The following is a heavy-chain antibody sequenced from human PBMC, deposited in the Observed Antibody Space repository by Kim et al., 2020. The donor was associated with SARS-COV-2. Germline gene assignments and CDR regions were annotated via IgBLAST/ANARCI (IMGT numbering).Heavy chain of an antibody. CDR3: ARDWQVGGMDV. CDR2: FYYSGST. CDR1: GGSISSYY. D-gene: IGHD3-10*01. Sequence: SETLSLTCTVSGGSISSYYWSWIRQPPGKGLEWIGYFYYSGSTNYNPSLKSRVTISVDTSKNQFSLNLSSVTAADTAVYFCARDWQVGGMDVWGQGTTVTVSS. V-gene: IGHV4-59*13. J-gene: IGHJ6*02.